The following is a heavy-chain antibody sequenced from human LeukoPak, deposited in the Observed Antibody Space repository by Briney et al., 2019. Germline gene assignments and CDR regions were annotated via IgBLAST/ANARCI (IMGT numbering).Heavy chain of an antibody. CDR1: GFTFSSYG. CDR2: IRYDGSNK. D-gene: IGHD3-10*01. J-gene: IGHJ6*03. CDR3: AKEAFFWGSGSGTFYYYYMDV. V-gene: IGHV3-30*02. Sequence: GGSLRLSCAAPGFTFSSYGTHWVRQAPGKGLEWVAFIRYDGSNKYYADSVKGRFTISRDNSKNTLYLQMNSLRAEDTVVYYCAKEAFFWGSGSGTFYYYYMDVWGKGTTVTVSS.